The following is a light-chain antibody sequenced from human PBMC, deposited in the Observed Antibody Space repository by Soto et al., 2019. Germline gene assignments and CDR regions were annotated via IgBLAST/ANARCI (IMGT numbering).Light chain of an antibody. J-gene: IGLJ1*01. CDR2: GNS. CDR3: QSYDSSLSGYV. CDR1: SSNIGAGYD. V-gene: IGLV1-40*01. Sequence: QSVLTQPPSVAGAPVQRVTISCTGSSSNIGAGYDVHWYQQLPGTAPKLLIYGNSNRPSGVPDRFSGSKSGTSASLAITGLQAEDEAYYYCQSYDSSLSGYVFGTGTKLTVL.